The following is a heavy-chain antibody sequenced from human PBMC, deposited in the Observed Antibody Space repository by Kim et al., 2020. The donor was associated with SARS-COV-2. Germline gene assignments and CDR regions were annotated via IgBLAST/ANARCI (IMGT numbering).Heavy chain of an antibody. CDR2: INAGNGNT. CDR3: ARGGHPEYNWNDGDYYYGMDV. J-gene: IGHJ6*02. CDR1: GYTFTSYA. Sequence: ASVKVSCKASGYTFTSYAMHWVRQAPGQRLEWMGWINAGNGNTKYSQKFQGRVTITRDTSASTAYMELSSLRSEDTAVYYCARGGHPEYNWNDGDYYYGMDVWGQGTTVTVSS. D-gene: IGHD1-1*01. V-gene: IGHV1-3*01.